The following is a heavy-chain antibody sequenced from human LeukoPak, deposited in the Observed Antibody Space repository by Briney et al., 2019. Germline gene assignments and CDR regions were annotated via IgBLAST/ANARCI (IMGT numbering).Heavy chain of an antibody. J-gene: IGHJ6*03. Sequence: PSETLSLTCTVSGGSISSSSYYWGWIRQPPGKGLEWIGSIYYSGSTYYNPSLKSRVTISVDTSKNQFSLKLSSVTAADTAVYYCAREGPPLTAAAGIWGGYYYYYYMDVWGKGTTVTVSS. CDR2: IYYSGST. V-gene: IGHV4-39*07. CDR3: AREGPPLTAAAGIWGGYYYYYYMDV. D-gene: IGHD6-13*01. CDR1: GGSISSSSYY.